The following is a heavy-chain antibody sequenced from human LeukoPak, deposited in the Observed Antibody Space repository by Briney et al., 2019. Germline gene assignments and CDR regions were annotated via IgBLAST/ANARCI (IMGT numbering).Heavy chain of an antibody. CDR2: IYTSGGT. V-gene: IGHV4-61*02. CDR1: GGTISSGYYY. J-gene: IGHJ3*02. Sequence: SETLSLTCTVSGGTISSGYYYWIWIRQPAGQGLEWIGRIYTSGGTNYNPSLKSRVTISLDTSKNQCSLKLTSVTAADTAVYYCARRTNGFDIWGQGTMVTVSS. CDR3: ARRTNGFDI. D-gene: IGHD3/OR15-3a*01.